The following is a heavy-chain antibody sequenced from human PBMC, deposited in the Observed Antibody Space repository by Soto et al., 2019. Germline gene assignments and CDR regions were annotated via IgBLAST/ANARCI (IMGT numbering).Heavy chain of an antibody. D-gene: IGHD5-12*01. Sequence: QITLEESGPTLVKPTQPLTLTCTFSGFSLTTRPMGVGWIRQPPGKALEWLAVIYWDDDKRYSPSLRSRLTITKDTSKKQVVLTMTDMAPVDKATYYCAHRLGGYTWNDGYLDFWGQGILVSVSS. J-gene: IGHJ4*02. CDR3: AHRLGGYTWNDGYLDF. CDR2: IYWDDDK. V-gene: IGHV2-5*02. CDR1: GFSLTTRPMG.